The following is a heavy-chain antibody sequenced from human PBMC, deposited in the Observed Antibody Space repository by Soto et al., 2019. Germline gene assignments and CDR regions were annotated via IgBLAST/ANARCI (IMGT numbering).Heavy chain of an antibody. V-gene: IGHV1-2*04. CDR3: ARGDSTDCSNGVCSFFYNHDMDV. J-gene: IGHJ6*02. CDR2: INPKSGGT. D-gene: IGHD2-8*01. CDR1: GYSFTDYH. Sequence: GSSVKVSCKASGYSFTDYHIHWVRQAPGQGLEWLGRINPKSGGTSTAQKFQGWVTMTTDTSISTASMELTRLTSDDTAIYYCARGDSTDCSNGVCSFFYNHDMDVWGQGTTVTVSS.